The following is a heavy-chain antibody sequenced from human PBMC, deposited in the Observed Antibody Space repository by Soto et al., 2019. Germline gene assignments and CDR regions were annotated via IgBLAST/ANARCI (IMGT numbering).Heavy chain of an antibody. D-gene: IGHD3-16*02. CDR2: INPNSGGT. Sequence: GASVKVSCKASGYTFTGYYMHWVRQAPGQGLEWMGWINPNSGGTNYAQKFQGRVTMTRDTSISTAYMELSRLRSDDTAVYYCARDFSDYVWGSYRRPGPRYYFDYWGQGTLVTVSS. CDR1: GYTFTGYY. V-gene: IGHV1-2*02. CDR3: ARDFSDYVWGSYRRPGPRYYFDY. J-gene: IGHJ4*02.